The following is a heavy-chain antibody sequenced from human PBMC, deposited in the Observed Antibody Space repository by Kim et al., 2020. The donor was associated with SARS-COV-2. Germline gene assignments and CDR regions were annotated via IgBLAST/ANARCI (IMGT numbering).Heavy chain of an antibody. V-gene: IGHV3-30*04. CDR1: GFTFSSYA. CDR2: ISYDGSNK. CDR3: ARILMVVATTNFDY. Sequence: GGSLRLSCAASGFTFSSYAMHWVRQAPGKGLEWVAVISYDGSNKYYADSVKGRFTISRDNSKNTLYLQMNSLRAEDTAVYYCARILMVVATTNFDYWGQG. D-gene: IGHD5-12*01. J-gene: IGHJ4*02.